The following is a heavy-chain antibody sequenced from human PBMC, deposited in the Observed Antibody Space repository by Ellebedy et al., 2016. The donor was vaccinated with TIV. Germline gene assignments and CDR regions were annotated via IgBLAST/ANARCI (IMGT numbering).Heavy chain of an antibody. D-gene: IGHD3-9*01. J-gene: IGHJ3*02. CDR3: ASFLLRYAAAFDI. CDR2: IYYVGSNK. CDR1: GFTFSSYG. V-gene: IGHV3-33*01. Sequence: GESLKISCAASGFTFSSYGMHWVRQAPGKGLEWVAVIYYVGSNKYYADSVKGRFTISRDNSKNTLYLQMNSLRAEDTAVYYCASFLLRYAAAFDIWGQGTMVTVSS.